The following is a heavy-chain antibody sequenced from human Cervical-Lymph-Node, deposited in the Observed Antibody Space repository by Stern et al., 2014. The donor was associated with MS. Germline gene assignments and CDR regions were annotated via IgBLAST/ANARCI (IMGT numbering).Heavy chain of an antibody. CDR1: GFTFSDHY. Sequence: EVQLVQSGGDLVQPGWSLRLSCAASGFTFSDHYMDWVRQAPGKGLEWVGRSRNKAHGYTTEYAASVKGRFTIARDDSKNSLYLQMNSLKTEDTAVYYCARVIGSLYSGWFDPWGQGTLVTVSS. V-gene: IGHV3-72*01. J-gene: IGHJ5*02. D-gene: IGHD6-13*01. CDR2: SRNKAHGYTT. CDR3: ARVIGSLYSGWFDP.